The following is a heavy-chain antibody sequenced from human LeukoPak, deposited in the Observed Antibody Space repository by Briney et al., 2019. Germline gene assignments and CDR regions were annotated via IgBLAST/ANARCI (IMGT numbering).Heavy chain of an antibody. CDR3: ARGQWGDRLND. CDR2: IDHSGNT. V-gene: IGHV4-34*01. D-gene: IGHD1-26*01. J-gene: IGHJ4*02. CDR1: GETYTSYY. Sequence: SETLSLPCALYGETYTSYYYWTWMRQSPGKGLEWIGEIDHSGNTHFNPSLQSRVTMSAHTSSNQFSLKVTSVTAADTAVYYCARGQWGDRLNDWGQGTLVTVSS.